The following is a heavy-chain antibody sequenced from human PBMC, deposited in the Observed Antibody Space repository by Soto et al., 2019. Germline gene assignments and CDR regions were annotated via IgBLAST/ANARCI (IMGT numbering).Heavy chain of an antibody. CDR1: GGYISSFY. D-gene: IGHD5-12*01. V-gene: IGHV4-59*08. J-gene: IGHJ5*02. CDR3: VSGYDTWFDP. Sequence: SLRGSVSGGYISSFYWRWIRQPPGKGLEWTGYIYYSGSTNYNPSLKSRVTISVDTSKNQFSLKLSSVTAADTAVYYCVSGYDTWFDPWGQGTLVTVSS. CDR2: IYYSGST.